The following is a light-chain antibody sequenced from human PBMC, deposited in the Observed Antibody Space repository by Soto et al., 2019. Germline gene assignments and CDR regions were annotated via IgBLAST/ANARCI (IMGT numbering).Light chain of an antibody. V-gene: IGLV8-61*01. CDR1: SGPVSSSSH. J-gene: IGLJ2*01. Sequence: QTVVTQEPSFSVSPGGTVTLTCGLNSGPVSSSSHPSWYQQTPGQAPRTLIYSTNTRSSGVPDRFSGSILGNKAALTITGAQADDESDYYCALYLGSGISVFGGGTKVTVL. CDR2: STN. CDR3: ALYLGSGISV.